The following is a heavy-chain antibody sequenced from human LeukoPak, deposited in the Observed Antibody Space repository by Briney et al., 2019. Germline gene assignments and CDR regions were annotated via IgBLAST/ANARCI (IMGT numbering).Heavy chain of an antibody. V-gene: IGHV4-4*09. CDR1: GVSISSFY. D-gene: IGHD6-19*01. J-gene: IGHJ4*02. CDR3: ARLFRSGWYPNYFDY. CDR2: IYTSGST. Sequence: PSETLSLTCTVSGVSISSFYWSWIRQPPGKGPEWIGYIYTSGSTNYNTSLKSRVTISVDTSKNQFSLKLSSVTAADTAVYYCARLFRSGWYPNYFDYWGQGTLVTVSS.